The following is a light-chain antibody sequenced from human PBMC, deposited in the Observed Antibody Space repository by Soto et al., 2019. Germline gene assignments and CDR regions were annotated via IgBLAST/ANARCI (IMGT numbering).Light chain of an antibody. Sequence: QSVLPQPASVSGSPGQSITISCTGTSSDVGGYDYVSWYQQPPGKAPKLIIYDVSDRPSGVSSRFSGSKSGNTASLTISGLQDEDEADYYRISYSSSSTYVFGTGTKVTVL. CDR2: DVS. J-gene: IGLJ1*01. CDR3: ISYSSSSTYV. CDR1: SSDVGGYDY. V-gene: IGLV2-14*01.